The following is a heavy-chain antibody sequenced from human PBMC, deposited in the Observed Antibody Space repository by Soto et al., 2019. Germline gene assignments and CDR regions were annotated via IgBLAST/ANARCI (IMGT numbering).Heavy chain of an antibody. D-gene: IGHD3-10*01. CDR1: GFTFGTTD. J-gene: IGHJ5*02. CDR2: IDGSGGII. Sequence: QLLQSGGGLVQPGGSMTLSCAASGFTFGTTDMSWVRQAPGEGLEWVSTIDGSGGIIYYADSVKGRFTISRDNSRNTVYLQLNSLRGDDTALYYCVKNSGWFNTGGQEALVTVSS. V-gene: IGHV3-23*01. CDR3: VKNSGWFNT.